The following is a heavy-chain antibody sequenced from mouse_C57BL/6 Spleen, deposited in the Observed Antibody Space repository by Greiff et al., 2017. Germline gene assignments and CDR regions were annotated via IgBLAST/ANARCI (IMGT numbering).Heavy chain of an antibody. J-gene: IGHJ2*01. D-gene: IGHD2-10*02. CDR3: ASLERGFDY. Sequence: EVQLQESGGGLVKPGGSLKLSCAASGFTFSSYAMSWVRQTPEKRLEWVATISDGGSYTYYPDNVKGRFTISRDNAKNNLYLQMSHLKSEDTAMYYCASLERGFDYWGQGTTLTVSS. CDR2: ISDGGSYT. V-gene: IGHV5-4*01. CDR1: GFTFSSYA.